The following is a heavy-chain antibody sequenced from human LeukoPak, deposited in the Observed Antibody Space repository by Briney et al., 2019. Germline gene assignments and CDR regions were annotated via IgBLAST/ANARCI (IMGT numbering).Heavy chain of an antibody. J-gene: IGHJ3*02. D-gene: IGHD3-3*01. Sequence: SETLSLTCTVSGGSISSSSYYWGWIRQPPGKGLEWIGSIYYSGSTYYNPSLKSRVTISVDTSKNQFSLKLSSVTAADTAVYYCARENYEGYAFDIWGQGTMVTVSS. CDR2: IYYSGST. V-gene: IGHV4-39*07. CDR3: ARENYEGYAFDI. CDR1: GGSISSSSYY.